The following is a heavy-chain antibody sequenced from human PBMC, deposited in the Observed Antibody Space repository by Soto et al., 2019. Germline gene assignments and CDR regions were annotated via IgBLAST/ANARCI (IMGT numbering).Heavy chain of an antibody. CDR1: GGSISSSF. CDR3: ARGHRAMEYYYYYGMDV. J-gene: IGHJ6*02. V-gene: IGHV4-59*01. Sequence: PSETLSLTCSVSGGSISSSFWSWIRQPPGKELEWIGYISYSGSTTYNPSLKSRITLSVDTSKNQFSLRVASVTAADTAVYYCARGHRAMEYYYYYGMDVWGQGTTVTISS. D-gene: IGHD5-18*01. CDR2: ISYSGST.